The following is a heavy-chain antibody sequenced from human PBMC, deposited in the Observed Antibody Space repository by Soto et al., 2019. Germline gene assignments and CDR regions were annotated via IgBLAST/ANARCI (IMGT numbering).Heavy chain of an antibody. Sequence: PSETLSLTCTVSGGSISSYYWSWIRQPPGKGLEWIGYIYYSGSTNYNPSLKSRVTISVDTSKNQFSLKLSSVTAADTAVYYCERATYYYDSSGRSYYFDYWGQGTLVTVSS. J-gene: IGHJ4*02. CDR2: IYYSGST. CDR3: ERATYYYDSSGRSYYFDY. D-gene: IGHD3-22*01. V-gene: IGHV4-59*01. CDR1: GGSISSYY.